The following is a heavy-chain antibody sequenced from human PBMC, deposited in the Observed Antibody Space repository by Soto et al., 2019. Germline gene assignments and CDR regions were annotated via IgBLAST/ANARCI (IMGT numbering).Heavy chain of an antibody. Sequence: SETLSLTCAVYGGSFSGYYWSWIRQPPGKGLEWIGEINHSGSTNYNPSLKSRVTISVDTSKNQFSLKLSSVTAADTAVYYCARGVTIFGVVIMRRFYGMDVWGQGTTVTVSS. V-gene: IGHV4-34*01. J-gene: IGHJ6*02. CDR2: INHSGST. D-gene: IGHD3-3*01. CDR3: ARGVTIFGVVIMRRFYGMDV. CDR1: GGSFSGYY.